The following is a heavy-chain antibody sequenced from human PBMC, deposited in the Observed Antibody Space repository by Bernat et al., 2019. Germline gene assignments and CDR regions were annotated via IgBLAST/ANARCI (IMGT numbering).Heavy chain of an antibody. V-gene: IGHV3-23*01. CDR3: AKCLPESESYNWYFDL. CDR1: GFTFSSHA. D-gene: IGHD2-2*02. Sequence: EEQLLESGGGLVQPGGSLRLSCAASGFTFSSHAMAWVRQAPGRGLEWVSGISRSGGSTFYADSVKGRFTISRDNSKNTLYLQMTSLRAEDTAVYYFAKCLPESESYNWYFDLWGRDTLVTVSS. CDR2: ISRSGGST. J-gene: IGHJ2*01.